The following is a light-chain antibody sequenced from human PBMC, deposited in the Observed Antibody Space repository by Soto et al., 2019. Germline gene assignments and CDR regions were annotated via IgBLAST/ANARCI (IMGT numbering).Light chain of an antibody. Sequence: EIVMTQSPATLSVSPGERATLSCRASQSVSSSLAWYQQKPGQAPRLLIYGASTRATGIPARFSGSGSGTEFTLTIRSLQSEDFAVYYRQQYNNWPPVTFGQGTKVEIK. CDR3: QQYNNWPPVT. V-gene: IGKV3-15*01. J-gene: IGKJ1*01. CDR2: GAS. CDR1: QSVSSS.